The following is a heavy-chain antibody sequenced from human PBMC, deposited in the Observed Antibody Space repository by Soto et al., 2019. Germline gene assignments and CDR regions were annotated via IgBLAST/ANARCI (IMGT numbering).Heavy chain of an antibody. CDR2: ISAYNGNT. D-gene: IGHD2-21*02. J-gene: IGHJ3*02. Sequence: QVQLVQSGAEVKKPGASVKVSCKASGYTFTSYGISWVRQAPGQGLEWMGWISAYNGNTNYAQKLQGRVTMTTDTTTSSGQMELRSLRSDDAAVYSCARAVTEDAFDIWGQGTMVTVSS. CDR3: ARAVTEDAFDI. CDR1: GYTFTSYG. V-gene: IGHV1-18*01.